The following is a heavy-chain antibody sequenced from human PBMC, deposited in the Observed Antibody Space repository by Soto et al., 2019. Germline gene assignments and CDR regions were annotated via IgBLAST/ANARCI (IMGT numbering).Heavy chain of an antibody. CDR2: INHSGST. D-gene: IGHD6-13*01. CDR3: AKDSSSGIYYYYGMDV. J-gene: IGHJ6*02. V-gene: IGHV4-34*01. Sequence: SETLSLTCSVYGGSFSVYYWSWIRQPPGKGLEWIGEINHSGSTNYDPSLKSRVTISVDNAKNSLYLQMNSLRAEDTALYYCAKDSSSGIYYYYGMDVWGQGTTVTVSS. CDR1: GGSFSVYY.